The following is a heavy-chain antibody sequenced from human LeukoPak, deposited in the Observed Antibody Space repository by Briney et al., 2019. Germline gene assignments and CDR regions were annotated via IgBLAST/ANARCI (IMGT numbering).Heavy chain of an antibody. Sequence: PSETLSLTCTVSGGSITSGGYYWSWIRQHPGKGLEWIGYIYHSGSTYYNPSLKSRVTISVDTSKNQFSLKLSSVTAADTAVYYCARRPQQNWFDPWGQGTLVTVSS. J-gene: IGHJ5*02. D-gene: IGHD6-13*01. CDR1: GGSITSGGYY. CDR2: IYHSGST. CDR3: ARRPQQNWFDP. V-gene: IGHV4-31*03.